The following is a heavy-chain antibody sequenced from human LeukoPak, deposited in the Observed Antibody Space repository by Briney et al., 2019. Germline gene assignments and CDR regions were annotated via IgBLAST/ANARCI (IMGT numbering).Heavy chain of an antibody. Sequence: GSPRLSCAASGFTVSSNYMSWVRQAPGKGLEWVSVIYSGDSTYYADSVKGRFTISRDNSKNTLYLQMNSLRAEDTAVYYCARGIVVVPAANDAFDIWGQGTMVTVSS. CDR2: IYSGDST. CDR1: GFTVSSNY. D-gene: IGHD2-2*01. J-gene: IGHJ3*02. V-gene: IGHV3-53*01. CDR3: ARGIVVVPAANDAFDI.